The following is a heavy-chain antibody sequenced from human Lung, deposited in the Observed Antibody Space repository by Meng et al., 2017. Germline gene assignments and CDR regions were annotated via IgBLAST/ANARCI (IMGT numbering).Heavy chain of an antibody. CDR2: IIPIFGTA. J-gene: IGHJ4*02. CDR1: GFTFSSYA. CDR3: ARDASGGIAAAGTLDY. Sequence: SVKVSCKASGFTFSSYAISWVRQAPGQGLEWMGWIIPIFGTANYAQKFQGRVTITADESTSTAYMELSSLRSEDTAVYYCARDASGGIAAAGTLDYWGQGTLVTVSS. D-gene: IGHD6-13*01. V-gene: IGHV1-69*13.